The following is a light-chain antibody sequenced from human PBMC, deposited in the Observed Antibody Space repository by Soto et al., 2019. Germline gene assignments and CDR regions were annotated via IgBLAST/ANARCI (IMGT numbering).Light chain of an antibody. CDR3: QSYDSSLSGYV. Sequence: QAVVTQPPSVSGAPGQRVTISFTGSSSNIGAGYDVHWYQQLPGTAPKLLIYGNSNRPSGVPDRFSGSKSGTSASLAITGLQAEDEADYYCQSYDSSLSGYVFGGGTKLTVL. J-gene: IGLJ3*02. CDR1: SSNIGAGYD. CDR2: GNS. V-gene: IGLV1-40*01.